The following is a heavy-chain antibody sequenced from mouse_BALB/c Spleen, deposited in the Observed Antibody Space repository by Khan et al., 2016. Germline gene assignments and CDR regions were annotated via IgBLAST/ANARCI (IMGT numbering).Heavy chain of an antibody. Sequence: VQLKQSGAELVKPGASVKLSCTASGFNIKDTYMHWVKQRPEQGLEWIGRIDPANGNTKYDQKFQDKATITADKSSTTAYLPLSSLTSEDTAVYYCASIGFAYWGQGTLVTVSA. J-gene: IGHJ3*01. CDR2: IDPANGNT. V-gene: IGHV14-3*02. CDR3: ASIGFAY. CDR1: GFNIKDTY.